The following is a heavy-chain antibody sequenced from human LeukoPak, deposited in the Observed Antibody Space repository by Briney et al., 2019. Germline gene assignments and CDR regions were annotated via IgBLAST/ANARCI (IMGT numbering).Heavy chain of an antibody. Sequence: GGSLRLSCAASGFTLSRYWMSWVRQAPGEGPEWVANIKQDESEKDYADSVRGRFTISRDNAKSSLFLQMNSLRSDDTAVYYCARGGLRVMVYRLYYMDVWGKGTTVTVSS. J-gene: IGHJ6*03. D-gene: IGHD2-8*01. CDR1: GFTLSRYW. V-gene: IGHV3-7*03. CDR3: ARGGLRVMVYRLYYMDV. CDR2: IKQDESEK.